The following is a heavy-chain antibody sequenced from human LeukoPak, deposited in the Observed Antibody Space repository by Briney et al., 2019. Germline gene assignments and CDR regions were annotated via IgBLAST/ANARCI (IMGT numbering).Heavy chain of an antibody. D-gene: IGHD3-3*01. V-gene: IGHV1-69*05. CDR3: ARGYPEEHRPKNYDFWSGYFYLDY. CDR1: GVIFSSIA. Sequence: GASVKVSCKTSGVIFSSIAISWVRQAPGQGFEWMGMFIPLSGTTKYAQKFQGRVTITTDESTSTAYMELSSLRSEDTAVYYCARGYPEEHRPKNYDFWSGYFYLDYWGQGTLVTVSS. CDR2: FIPLSGTT. J-gene: IGHJ4*02.